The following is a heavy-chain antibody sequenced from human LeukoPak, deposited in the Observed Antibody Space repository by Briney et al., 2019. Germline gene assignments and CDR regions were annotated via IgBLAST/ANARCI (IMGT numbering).Heavy chain of an antibody. Sequence: SVKVSCKASGYTFTSYYMHWVRQAPGQGLEWMGGIIPIFGTANYAQKFQGRVTITADESTRTAYMELSSLRSEDTAVYYCARIAAAGINHMDVWVKGTTVTVSS. V-gene: IGHV1-69*13. CDR1: GYTFTSYY. D-gene: IGHD6-13*01. CDR3: ARIAAAGINHMDV. CDR2: IIPIFGTA. J-gene: IGHJ6*03.